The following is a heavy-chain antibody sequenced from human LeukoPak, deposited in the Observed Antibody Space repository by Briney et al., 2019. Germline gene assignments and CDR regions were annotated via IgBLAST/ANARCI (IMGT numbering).Heavy chain of an antibody. V-gene: IGHV4-39*07. CDR3: ARDAESDTGDFLYFDY. CDR1: GDSITSNSFY. Sequence: SETLSLTCTVYGDSITSNSFYWGWIRQPPGKGLEWIGSVYYSGSSYSNPSLKSRVTISVDTPKNQFSLKVTSVTAADTAVYYCARDAESDTGDFLYFDYWGQGTLVTVSS. J-gene: IGHJ4*02. CDR2: VYYSGSS. D-gene: IGHD4-17*01.